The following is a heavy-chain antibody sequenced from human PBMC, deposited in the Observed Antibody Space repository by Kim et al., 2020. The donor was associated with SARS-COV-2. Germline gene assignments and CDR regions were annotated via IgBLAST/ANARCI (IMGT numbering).Heavy chain of an antibody. D-gene: IGHD2-15*01. CDR3: ARDMEVVADTAAPDY. Sequence: GGSLRLSCAASGFTFSSYGMHWVRQAPGKGLEWVAVIWYDGSNKYYADSVKGRFTISRDNSKNTLYLQMNSLRAEDTAVYYCARDMEVVADTAAPDYWGQGTLVTVSS. J-gene: IGHJ4*02. CDR2: IWYDGSNK. V-gene: IGHV3-33*01. CDR1: GFTFSSYG.